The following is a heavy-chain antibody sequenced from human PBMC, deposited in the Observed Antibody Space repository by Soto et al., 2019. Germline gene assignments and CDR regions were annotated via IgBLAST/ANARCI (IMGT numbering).Heavy chain of an antibody. V-gene: IGHV4-59*08. Sequence: SETLSLTCTVSGGSISSYYWSWIRQPPGKGLEWIGYIYYSGSTNYNPSLKSRVTISVDTSKNQFSLKLSSVTAADTAVYYCARRAIAAAGIFNTEVYYYYYYMDVWGKGTTVTVSS. CDR3: ARRAIAAAGIFNTEVYYYYYYMDV. CDR2: IYYSGST. D-gene: IGHD6-13*01. J-gene: IGHJ6*03. CDR1: GGSISSYY.